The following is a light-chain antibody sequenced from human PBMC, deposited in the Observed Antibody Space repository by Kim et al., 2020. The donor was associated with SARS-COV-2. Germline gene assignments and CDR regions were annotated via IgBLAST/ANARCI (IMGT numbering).Light chain of an antibody. V-gene: IGLV3-25*03. CDR3: QSADGSGTYV. J-gene: IGLJ1*01. CDR1: ALPEKQ. Sequence: SYELTQPPSVSVPPGQTARITCSGDALPEKQTYWYQQKSGQAPLLLIYKESERSSGIPGRFSGSSSGTTVTLTISGVQAEDDADYYCQSADGSGTYVFGTGTKVTVL. CDR2: KES.